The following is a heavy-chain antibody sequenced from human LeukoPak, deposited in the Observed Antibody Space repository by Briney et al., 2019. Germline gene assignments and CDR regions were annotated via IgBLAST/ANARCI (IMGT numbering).Heavy chain of an antibody. V-gene: IGHV4-34*01. CDR2: INHSGST. D-gene: IGHD1-20*01. CDR3: ARGGNWNNY. Sequence: SETLSLTCTVSGGSISSYYWSWIRQPPGKGLEWIGEINHSGSTNYNPSLKSRVTISVDTSKNQFSLKLSSVTAADTAVYYCARGGNWNNYWGQGTLVTVSS. CDR1: GGSISSYY. J-gene: IGHJ4*02.